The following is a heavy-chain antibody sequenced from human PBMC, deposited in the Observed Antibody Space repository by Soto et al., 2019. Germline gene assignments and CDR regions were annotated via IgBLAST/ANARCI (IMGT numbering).Heavy chain of an antibody. V-gene: IGHV3-33*01. CDR2: IWYDGSNK. CDR1: GFTFSSYG. J-gene: IGHJ4*02. Sequence: QVQLVESGGGVVQPGRSLRLSCAASGFTFSSYGMHWVRQAPGKGLEWGAVIWYDGSNKNYADTVKGRFTISRDNSKNTLYLQMISLRADDTAVYYCARDRYSSAWYDLDSWGQGTLVTVSS. D-gene: IGHD6-19*01. CDR3: ARDRYSSAWYDLDS.